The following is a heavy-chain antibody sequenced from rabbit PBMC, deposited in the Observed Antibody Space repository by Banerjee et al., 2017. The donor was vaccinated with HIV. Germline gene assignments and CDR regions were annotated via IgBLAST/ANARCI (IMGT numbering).Heavy chain of an antibody. CDR3: ARDLGGGHLKL. D-gene: IGHD4-1*01. V-gene: IGHV1S40*01. J-gene: IGHJ4*01. CDR1: GFSFSSAYD. CDR2: IYTGSGST. Sequence: QSLEESGGDLVKPGASLTLTCTASGFSFSSAYDMCWVRQAPGKGLEWIACIYTGSGSTWYANWAKGRFTISRTSSTTVALQMTSLTAADTATYFCARDLGGGHLKLWGPGTLVTV.